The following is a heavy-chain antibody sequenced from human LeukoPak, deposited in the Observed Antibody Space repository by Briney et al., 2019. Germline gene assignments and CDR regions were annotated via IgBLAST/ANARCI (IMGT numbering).Heavy chain of an antibody. CDR3: ARGWYYFDY. CDR1: GGSISSYY. CDR2: IYYTGST. Sequence: SETLSLTCTVSGGSISSYYWSWIRQPPGKGLECIGYIYYTGSTNYNPSLKSRVTISVDTSKNQFSLKLSSVTAADTAVYYCARGWYYFDYWGQGTLVTVSS. V-gene: IGHV4-59*01. D-gene: IGHD2-15*01. J-gene: IGHJ4*02.